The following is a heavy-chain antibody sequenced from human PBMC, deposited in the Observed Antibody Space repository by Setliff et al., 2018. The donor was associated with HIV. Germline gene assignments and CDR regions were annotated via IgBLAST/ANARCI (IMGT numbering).Heavy chain of an antibody. Sequence: GGSLRLSCAASGLTFSSSAMSWVRQAPGKGLEWVSLIQSSGITYYADSVKGRFTISRDNSNNTLSLQMSSLSAEDTALYYCAKLDYYDTSGSWARKVAIDFWGRGTMVTVSS. D-gene: IGHD3-22*01. CDR1: GLTFSSSA. J-gene: IGHJ3*01. CDR2: IQSSGIT. CDR3: AKLDYYDTSGSWARKVAIDF. V-gene: IGHV3-23*01.